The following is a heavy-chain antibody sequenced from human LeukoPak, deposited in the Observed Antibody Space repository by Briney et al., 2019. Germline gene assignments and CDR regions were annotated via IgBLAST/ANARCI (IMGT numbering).Heavy chain of an antibody. D-gene: IGHD3-3*01. Sequence: SETLSLTCSISGGTFGSNYWGWIRQPAGKGLEWIGQIYSSGNANYNPSLKSRVTISVDKSKNQFFLNLRSVTAADTAVYYCARTLTDFWSAYGHWGQGTLVSVSS. CDR1: GGTFGSNY. CDR3: ARTLTDFWSAYGH. CDR2: IYSSGNA. J-gene: IGHJ4*02. V-gene: IGHV4-4*07.